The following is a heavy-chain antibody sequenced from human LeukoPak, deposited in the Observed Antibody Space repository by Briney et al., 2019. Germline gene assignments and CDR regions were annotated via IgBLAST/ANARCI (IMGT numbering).Heavy chain of an antibody. CDR1: GYTFPSYF. V-gene: IGHV1-46*01. D-gene: IGHD6-13*01. CDR2: INPTGDST. CDR3: ARDPIEPPTYSSSWYYYYGMDV. J-gene: IGHJ6*02. Sequence: ASVKVSCKASGYTFPSYFMHWVRQAPGQGLEWMGIINPTGDSTTYAQKFQGRVTITADESTSTAYMELSSLRSEDTAVYYCARDPIEPPTYSSSWYYYYGMDVWGQGTTVTVSS.